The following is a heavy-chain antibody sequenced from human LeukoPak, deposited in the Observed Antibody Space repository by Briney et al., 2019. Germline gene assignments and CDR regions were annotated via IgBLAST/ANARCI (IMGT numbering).Heavy chain of an antibody. V-gene: IGHV3-23*01. J-gene: IGHJ4*02. CDR2: ISGSGGST. CDR1: GFTFSSYA. CDR3: AKDSSSWYAQLDY. D-gene: IGHD6-13*01. Sequence: GGPLRLSCAASGFTFSSYAMSWVRQAPGKGLEWVSAISGSGGSTYYADSVKGRFTISRDNSKNTLYLQMNSLSAEDTAVYYCAKDSSSWYAQLDYWGQGTLVTVSS.